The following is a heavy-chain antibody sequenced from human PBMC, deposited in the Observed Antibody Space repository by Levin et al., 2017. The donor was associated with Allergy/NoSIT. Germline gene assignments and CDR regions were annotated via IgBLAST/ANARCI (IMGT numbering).Heavy chain of an antibody. D-gene: IGHD2-15*01. V-gene: IGHV3-7*01. CDR3: ARTSFSDCNGGSCYSDYGVDV. CDR2: IKHDGSEK. CDR1: GFTFSRYW. J-gene: IGHJ6*02. Sequence: ETLSLTCAASGFTFSRYWMNWVRQAPGKGLEWVANIKHDGSEKYYVDSVKGRFTISRDNAKNSLFLQVNSLRAEDTAVYFCARTSFSDCNGGSCYSDYGVDVWGQGTTVTVSS.